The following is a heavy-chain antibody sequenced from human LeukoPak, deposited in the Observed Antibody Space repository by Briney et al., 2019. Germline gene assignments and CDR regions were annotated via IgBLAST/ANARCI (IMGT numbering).Heavy chain of an antibody. Sequence: GGSLRLSCAASEFTYSNYAMHWVRQAPGKGLEWVAVISYDGSNKYYADSVKGRFTISRDNSKNKLYLQMSSLRVEDTAVYYCARADQDVLAGFSIDYWGQGTLVTVSS. V-gene: IGHV3-30-3*01. CDR2: ISYDGSNK. CDR3: ARADQDVLAGFSIDY. CDR1: EFTYSNYA. J-gene: IGHJ4*02. D-gene: IGHD3-9*01.